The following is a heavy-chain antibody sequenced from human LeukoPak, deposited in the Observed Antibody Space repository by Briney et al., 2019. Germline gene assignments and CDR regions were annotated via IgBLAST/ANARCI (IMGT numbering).Heavy chain of an antibody. CDR1: GYTFTGYY. CDR2: INPNSGGT. J-gene: IGHJ4*02. D-gene: IGHD2-21*02. V-gene: IGHV1-2*02. CDR3: AAAYCGGDCYPRS. Sequence: ASVKVSCKASGYTFTGYYMHWVRQAPGQGLEWKGWINPNSGGTNYAQKLQGRVTMTTDTSTSTAYMELRSLRSDDTAVYYCAAAYCGGDCYPRSWGQGTLVTVSS.